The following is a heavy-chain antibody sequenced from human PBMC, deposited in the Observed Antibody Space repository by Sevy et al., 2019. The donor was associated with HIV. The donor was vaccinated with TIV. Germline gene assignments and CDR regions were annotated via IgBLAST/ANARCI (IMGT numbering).Heavy chain of an antibody. CDR2: IQYDGSNK. CDR1: GFSYSSYG. Sequence: GGCLRLSCAASGFSYSSYGMHWVRQAPGKGLEWVAYIQYDGSNKDYADSVKGRFTISRDNSKNTLDLQMNSLRVEDTAVYCCVKEGGGEGGDHWGQGTLVTVSS. D-gene: IGHD2-21*01. V-gene: IGHV3-30*02. CDR3: VKEGGGEGGDH. J-gene: IGHJ4*01.